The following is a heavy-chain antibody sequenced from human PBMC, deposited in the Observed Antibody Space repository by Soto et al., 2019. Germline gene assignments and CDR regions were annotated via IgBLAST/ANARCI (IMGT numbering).Heavy chain of an antibody. CDR2: ISWNSGSI. CDR1: GFTFDDYA. CDR3: AKDKGEITYSSGRFLDAFDI. D-gene: IGHD6-19*01. J-gene: IGHJ3*02. V-gene: IGHV3-9*01. Sequence: EVQLVESGGGLVQPGRSLRLSCAASGFTFDDYAMHWVRQAPGKGLEWVSGISWNSGSIGYADSVKGRFTISRDNAKNYLYLQMNSLRAEDTALYYCAKDKGEITYSSGRFLDAFDIWGQGTMVSVSS.